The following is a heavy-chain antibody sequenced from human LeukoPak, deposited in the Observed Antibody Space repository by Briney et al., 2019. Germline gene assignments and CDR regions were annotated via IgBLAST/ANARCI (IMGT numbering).Heavy chain of an antibody. Sequence: SETLSLTCTVSGDSISSSNWWSWVRQPPGKGLEWIGEIYHSGSTNYNPSLKSRVTISVDKSKNHFSLKLSSVTAADTAIYYCARASRENSGSYYYFDYWGQGTLITVSS. J-gene: IGHJ4*02. CDR2: IYHSGST. CDR1: GDSISSSNW. D-gene: IGHD1-26*01. CDR3: ARASRENSGSYYYFDY. V-gene: IGHV4-4*02.